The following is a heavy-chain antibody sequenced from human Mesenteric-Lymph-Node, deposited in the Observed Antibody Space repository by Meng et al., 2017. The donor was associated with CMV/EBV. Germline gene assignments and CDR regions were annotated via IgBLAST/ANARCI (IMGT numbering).Heavy chain of an antibody. Sequence: GGSLRLSCAASGFTFADYGMHWVRQPPGKGLEWVSLISWDGISIYYADSVKGRFTISRDNSKNSLYLQMNGLRTEDTGMYYCAKDFVAYGYYTVDVWGQGTTVTVSS. CDR3: AKDFVAYGYYTVDV. J-gene: IGHJ6*02. CDR2: ISWDGISI. CDR1: GFTFADYG. D-gene: IGHD3-16*01. V-gene: IGHV3-43D*03.